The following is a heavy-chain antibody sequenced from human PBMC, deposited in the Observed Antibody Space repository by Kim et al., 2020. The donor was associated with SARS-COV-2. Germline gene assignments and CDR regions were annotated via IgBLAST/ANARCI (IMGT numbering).Heavy chain of an antibody. CDR2: ISGSGGST. J-gene: IGHJ6*02. D-gene: IGHD3-10*01. Sequence: GGSLRLSCAASGFTFSSYAMSWVRQAPGKGLEWVSAISGSGGSTYYADSVKGRFTISRDNSKNTLYLQMNSLRAEDTAVYYCAKDRGLLWFGELLHYYYYYGMDVWGQGTTVTVSS. CDR1: GFTFSSYA. V-gene: IGHV3-23*01. CDR3: AKDRGLLWFGELLHYYYYYGMDV.